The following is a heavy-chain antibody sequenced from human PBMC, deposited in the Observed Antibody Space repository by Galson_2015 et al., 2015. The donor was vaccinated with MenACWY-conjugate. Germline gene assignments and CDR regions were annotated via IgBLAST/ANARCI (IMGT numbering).Heavy chain of an antibody. J-gene: IGHJ4*02. CDR3: ARRGPGSDFWSGYYSFDY. V-gene: IGHV4-4*02. Sequence: SLKSRVSISVDKSKNQFSLKLSSVTAADTAVYYCARRGPGSDFWSGYYSFDYWGQGVLVTVSS. D-gene: IGHD3-3*01.